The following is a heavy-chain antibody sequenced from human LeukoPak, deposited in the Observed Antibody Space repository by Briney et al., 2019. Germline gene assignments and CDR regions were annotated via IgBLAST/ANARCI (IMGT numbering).Heavy chain of an antibody. CDR1: GGSIDITNY. D-gene: IGHD3-22*01. Sequence: PSETLSLTCGVSGGSIDITNYWSWVRQAPGKGLEWIGEISHDGTTNYNPSLRSRVAMSFDRANNQFSLSLTSVTAADTAVYYCTREDRPFCPFAYWGQGVLVTVSS. CDR2: ISHDGTT. V-gene: IGHV4-4*02. J-gene: IGHJ4*02. CDR3: TREDRPFCPFAY.